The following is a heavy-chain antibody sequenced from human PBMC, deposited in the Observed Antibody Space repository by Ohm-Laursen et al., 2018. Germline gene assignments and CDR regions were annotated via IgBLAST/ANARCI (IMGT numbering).Heavy chain of an antibody. J-gene: IGHJ1*01. CDR2: IYTVGST. CDR3: ARGRDGYNYVYFQH. Sequence: SLRLSCAASGFTVSSTFMSWVRQAPGKGLEWVSVIYTVGSTYYADSVKDRFTISRDNSNNTLYLQMNGLRAEDTAVYYCARGRDGYNYVYFQHWGQGTLVTVSS. CDR1: GFTVSSTF. D-gene: IGHD5-24*01. V-gene: IGHV3-53*01.